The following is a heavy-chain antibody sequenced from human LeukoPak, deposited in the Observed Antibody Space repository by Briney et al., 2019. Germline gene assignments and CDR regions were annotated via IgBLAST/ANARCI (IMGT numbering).Heavy chain of an antibody. D-gene: IGHD1-26*01. CDR1: GFTFSSYG. CDR2: ISYDGSNK. CDR3: AKEWGSGGNYYSIFDY. V-gene: IGHV3-30*18. Sequence: QSGGSLRLSCAASGFTFSSYGMHWVRQAPGKGLEWVAVISYDGSNKYYADSVKGRFTISRDNSKNTLYLQMNSLRAEDTAVYYCAKEWGSGGNYYSIFDYWGQGTLVTVSS. J-gene: IGHJ4*02.